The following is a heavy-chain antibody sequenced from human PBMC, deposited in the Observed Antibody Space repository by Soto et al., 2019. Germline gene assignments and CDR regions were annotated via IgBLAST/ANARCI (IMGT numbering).Heavy chain of an antibody. CDR3: ARGGSSSAHPYYGMDV. V-gene: IGHV3-13*05. CDR1: GFTFSSYD. J-gene: IGHJ6*02. Sequence: EVQLVESGGGLVQPGGSLRLSCAASGFTFSSYDMHWVRQATGKGLEGVSAIGTAGDPYYPGSVKGRFTISRENAKNSVYLQMNRLSAWETAVYYCARGGSSSAHPYYGMDVWGQGTTVTVSS. CDR2: IGTAGDP.